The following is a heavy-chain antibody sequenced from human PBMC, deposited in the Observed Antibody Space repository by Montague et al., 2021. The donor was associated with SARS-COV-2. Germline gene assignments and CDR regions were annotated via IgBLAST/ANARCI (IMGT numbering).Heavy chain of an antibody. CDR3: ARLAADEEEGFGGRVVIISAAGFDY. Sequence: SETLSLTCTVSGVSISSRRFYWAWIRQPPVKGLEWIGTIYYNGRTAYNPSLKSRVTMAVDTAKNQFSLKLNSVSAADTAVFYCARLAADEEEGFGGRVVIISAAGFDYWGQGTLVTVSS. J-gene: IGHJ4*02. CDR1: GVSISSRRFY. V-gene: IGHV4-39*01. CDR2: IYYNGRT. D-gene: IGHD3-10*01.